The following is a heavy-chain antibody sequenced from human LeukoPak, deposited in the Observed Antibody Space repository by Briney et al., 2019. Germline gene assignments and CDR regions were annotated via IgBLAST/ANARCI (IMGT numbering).Heavy chain of an antibody. CDR2: IKQDGSEK. CDR3: ARKSIAARRGYYYYYYGMDV. D-gene: IGHD6-6*01. V-gene: IGHV3-7*01. Sequence: TGGSLRLSCAASGFTFSSYWMSWARQAPGKGLEWVANIKQDGSEKYYVDSVKGRFTISRDNAKNSLYLQMNSLRAEDTAVYYCARKSIAARRGYYYYYYGMDVWGQGTTVTVSS. CDR1: GFTFSSYW. J-gene: IGHJ6*02.